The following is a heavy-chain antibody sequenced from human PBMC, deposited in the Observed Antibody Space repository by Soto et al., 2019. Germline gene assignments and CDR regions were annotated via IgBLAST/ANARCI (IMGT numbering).Heavy chain of an antibody. CDR3: AKDWMTVAGKVVH. V-gene: IGHV3-23*01. CDR1: EFTFSNYA. D-gene: IGHD6-19*01. Sequence: GGSLRLSCAGSEFTFSNYAMNWVRQAPGKGLEWVSGISGGGSATYYADSVKGRFTISRDNSKNTLYLQMNSLRAEDTAVYYCAKDWMTVAGKVVHWGQGTLVTVSS. CDR2: ISGGGSAT. J-gene: IGHJ4*02.